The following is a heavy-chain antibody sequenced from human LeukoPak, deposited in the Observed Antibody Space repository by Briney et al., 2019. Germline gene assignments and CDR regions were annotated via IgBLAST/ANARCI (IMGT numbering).Heavy chain of an antibody. CDR3: AKEASMRVVVGPEYFQH. J-gene: IGHJ1*01. D-gene: IGHD3-22*01. Sequence: VGSLRLSCAPSGFTFSSYAMSWVCQAPGKGLEWVSAISGSGGSTYYADSVKGRFIIARDNSKIKLYLQKNSLRAKDTAVYYCAKEASMRVVVGPEYFQHWGQGTLVTVSS. CDR2: ISGSGGST. V-gene: IGHV3-23*01. CDR1: GFTFSSYA.